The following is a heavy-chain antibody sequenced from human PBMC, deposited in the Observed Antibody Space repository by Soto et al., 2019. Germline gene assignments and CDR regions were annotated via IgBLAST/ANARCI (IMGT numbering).Heavy chain of an antibody. CDR3: ATTEGGAAAVDY. Sequence: QVQLVESGGGLVKPGGSLRLSCAASGFTFSDYYMSWIRQAPGPGLEWVSYISSSSSYTNYADSVKGRFTISRDNAKNSLDLQMNSLRAEDTAVYYCATTEGGAAAVDYWGQGTLVTVSS. CDR1: GFTFSDYY. V-gene: IGHV3-11*05. J-gene: IGHJ4*02. D-gene: IGHD6-13*01. CDR2: ISSSSSYT.